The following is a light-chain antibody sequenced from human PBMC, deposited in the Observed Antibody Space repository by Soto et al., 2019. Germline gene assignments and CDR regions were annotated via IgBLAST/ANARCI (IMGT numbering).Light chain of an antibody. Sequence: EIVLTQSPGTLSLSPGERATLSCRASQTVSSNYLAWYQQKPGQAPRLLIYSASTRATGLPDRFSGSASGTVFTLTISRLEPEDFAVYYCQQYGTSPLTFGGGTKVDIK. CDR1: QTVSSNY. CDR2: SAS. J-gene: IGKJ4*01. V-gene: IGKV3-20*01. CDR3: QQYGTSPLT.